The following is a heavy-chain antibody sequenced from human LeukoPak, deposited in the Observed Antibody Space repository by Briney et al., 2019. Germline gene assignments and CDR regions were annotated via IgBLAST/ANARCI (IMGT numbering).Heavy chain of an antibody. CDR2: INPNSGGT. CDR1: GYTFTGYY. CDR3: ARDLFGSSSSGFDP. J-gene: IGHJ5*02. Sequence: ASVKVSCKASGYTFTGYYMHWVRQAPGQGLEWMGWINPNSGGTNYAQKFQGRVTMTRDTSISTAYMELSRLRSDDTAVYYCARDLFGSSSSGFDPWGQGTLVTVSS. V-gene: IGHV1-2*02. D-gene: IGHD6-6*01.